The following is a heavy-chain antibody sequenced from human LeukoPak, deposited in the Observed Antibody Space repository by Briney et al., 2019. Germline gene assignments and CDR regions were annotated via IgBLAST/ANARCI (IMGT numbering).Heavy chain of an antibody. CDR1: GVSISSYY. J-gene: IGHJ5*02. V-gene: IGHV4-59*01. CDR2: IYYSGST. D-gene: IGHD3-3*01. Sequence: ASETLPLTCTVSGVSISSYYWSWIRQPPGKGLEWIGYIYYSGSTNYNPSLKSRVTISVDTSKNQFSLKLSSVTAADTAVYYCARVSSNYDFWSGYYYNWFDPWGQGTLVTVSS. CDR3: ARVSSNYDFWSGYYYNWFDP.